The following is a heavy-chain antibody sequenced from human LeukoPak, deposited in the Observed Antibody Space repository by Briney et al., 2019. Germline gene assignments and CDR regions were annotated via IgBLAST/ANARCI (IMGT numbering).Heavy chain of an antibody. V-gene: IGHV3-21*01. J-gene: IGHJ4*02. CDR1: GFTFSSYS. CDR2: ISSSSSYI. Sequence: PGGSLRLSCAASGFTFSSYSMNWVRQAPGKGLEWVSSISSSSSYIYYADSVKGRFTISRENAKNSLYLQMNSLRAEDTAVYYCARDSGHSGYDLDYWGQGTLVTVSS. CDR3: ARDSGHSGYDLDY. D-gene: IGHD5-12*01.